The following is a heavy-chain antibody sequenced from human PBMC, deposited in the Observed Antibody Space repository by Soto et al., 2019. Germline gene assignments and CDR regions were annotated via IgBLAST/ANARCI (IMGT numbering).Heavy chain of an antibody. CDR2: IIPIFGTA. CDR1: GGTFSSYA. J-gene: IGHJ4*02. CDR3: ARGEEYCTKGVCYYFDY. D-gene: IGHD2-8*01. Sequence: SVKVSCKASGGTFSSYAISWVRQAPGQGLEWMGGIIPIFGTANYAQKFQGRVTITADESTSTAYMELSSLRSEDTAVYYCARGEEYCTKGVCYYFDYWGQGTLVTVSS. V-gene: IGHV1-69*13.